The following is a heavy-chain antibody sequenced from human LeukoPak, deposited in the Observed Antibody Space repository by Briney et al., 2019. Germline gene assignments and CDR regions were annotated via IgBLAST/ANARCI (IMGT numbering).Heavy chain of an antibody. D-gene: IGHD2-21*01. CDR2: ISSSSSTI. J-gene: IGHJ1*01. CDR1: GFTFSSYS. Sequence: PGGSLRLSCAASGFTFSSYSMNWVRQAPGKGLEWVSYISSSSSTIYYADSVKGRFTISRDNAKNSLYLQMNSLRAEGTAVYYCARAGGTYSILWWLPQHWGQGTLVTVSS. CDR3: ARAGGTYSILWWLPQH. V-gene: IGHV3-48*04.